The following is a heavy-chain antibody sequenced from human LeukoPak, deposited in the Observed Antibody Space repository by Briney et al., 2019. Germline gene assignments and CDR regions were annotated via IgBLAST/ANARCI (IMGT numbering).Heavy chain of an antibody. V-gene: IGHV4-61*08. CDR3: ARVGTYSSSWHYYYYGMDV. CDR1: GGSISSGDYY. J-gene: IGHJ6*02. CDR2: IYYSGST. D-gene: IGHD6-13*01. Sequence: SETLSLTCTVSGGSISSGDYYWSWIRQPPGKGLEWIGYIYYSGSTNYNPSLKSRVTISVDTSKNQFSLKLSSVTAADTAVYYCARVGTYSSSWHYYYYGMDVWGQGTTVTVSS.